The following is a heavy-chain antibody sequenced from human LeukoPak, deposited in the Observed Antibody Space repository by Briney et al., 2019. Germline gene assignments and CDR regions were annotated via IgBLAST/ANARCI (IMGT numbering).Heavy chain of an antibody. V-gene: IGHV1-69*13. Sequence: SVKVSCKASGGTFSSYAISWVRQAPGQGLEWMGGIIPIFGTANYAQKFQGRVTITADESTSTAYMELSSLRSEDTAVYYCARVSLPSEYSGSFDYWSQGTLVTVSS. CDR1: GGTFSSYA. D-gene: IGHD1-26*01. CDR3: ARVSLPSEYSGSFDY. CDR2: IIPIFGTA. J-gene: IGHJ4*02.